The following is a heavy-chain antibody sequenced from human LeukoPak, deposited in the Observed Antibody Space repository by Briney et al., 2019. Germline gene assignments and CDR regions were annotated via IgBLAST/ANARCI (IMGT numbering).Heavy chain of an antibody. D-gene: IGHD3-22*01. CDR3: ARHEAYDSPWYFDS. V-gene: IGHV4-59*10. J-gene: IGHJ4*02. CDR2: IYTGGST. Sequence: SETLSLTCAVYGGSFSGYYWSWIRQPPGKGLEWIGRIYTGGSTNYNPSLKRRVTMSVETTKNQFSLKLSSVTAADTALYYCARHEAYDSPWYFDSWGQGTLVTVSS. CDR1: GGSFSGYY.